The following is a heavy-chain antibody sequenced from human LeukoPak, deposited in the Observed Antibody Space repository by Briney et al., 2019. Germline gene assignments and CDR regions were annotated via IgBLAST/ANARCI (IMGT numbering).Heavy chain of an antibody. CDR1: GGSISSGGYS. J-gene: IGHJ4*02. CDR3: ARADYYDSSGYFDY. V-gene: IGHV4-30-2*01. Sequence: SQTLSLTCAVSGGSISSGGYSWSWIRQPPGKGLEWIGYIYHSGSTYYNPSLKSRVTISVDRSKNQFSLKLSSVTAADTAVYYCARADYYDSSGYFDYWGQGTLVTVSS. CDR2: IYHSGST. D-gene: IGHD3-22*01.